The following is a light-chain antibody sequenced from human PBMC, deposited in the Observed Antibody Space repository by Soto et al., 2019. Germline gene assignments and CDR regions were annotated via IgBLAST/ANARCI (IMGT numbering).Light chain of an antibody. Sequence: DIQMTQSPSSLSASVGDTVTITCRASQSISLFLNWYQQKPGKAPKLLIYAASSLQSGVPSRFTGNGSGTDFTLTISSLQPEDFATYYCHQTDSITETFGQGTTVEIK. J-gene: IGKJ1*01. CDR2: AAS. CDR1: QSISLF. V-gene: IGKV1-39*01. CDR3: HQTDSITET.